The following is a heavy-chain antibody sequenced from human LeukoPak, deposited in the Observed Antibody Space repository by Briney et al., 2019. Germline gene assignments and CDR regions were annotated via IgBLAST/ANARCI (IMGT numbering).Heavy chain of an antibody. J-gene: IGHJ4*01. CDR2: IYSGGST. CDR3: ARIDSSGYNIDY. Sequence: PGGSLRLSCASSRFTVSGNYMTWVRQAPGKGLEWVSVIYSGGSTYYADSVKGRFTISRDNSKNTLYLQMNSLRAEDTAVYYCARIDSSGYNIDYWGQGTLVTVSS. CDR1: RFTVSGNY. V-gene: IGHV3-53*01. D-gene: IGHD3-22*01.